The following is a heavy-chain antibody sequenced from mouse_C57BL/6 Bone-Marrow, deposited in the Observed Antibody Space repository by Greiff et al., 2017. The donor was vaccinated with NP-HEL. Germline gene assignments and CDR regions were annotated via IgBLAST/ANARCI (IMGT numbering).Heavy chain of an antibody. Sequence: EVHLVESGGGLVQPGGSLKLSCAASGFTFSDYGMAWVRQAPRKGPEWVAFISNLAYSIYYADTVTGRFTISRANAKHYLYLEMSSLRSEDKAMDYCARDGYYPYAMDYWGQGTSVTVSS. CDR3: ARDGYYPYAMDY. D-gene: IGHD2-3*01. V-gene: IGHV5-15*01. CDR1: GFTFSDYG. J-gene: IGHJ4*01. CDR2: ISNLAYSI.